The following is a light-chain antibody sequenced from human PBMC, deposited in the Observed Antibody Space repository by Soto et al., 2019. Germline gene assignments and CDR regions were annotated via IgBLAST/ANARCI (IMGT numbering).Light chain of an antibody. CDR2: GVS. Sequence: DIQMTQSPSSKSASVGDRVTISCRASENVGKYLNWYQQKAGRAPERLIYGVSTLHSGVPSRFSGSGSGTEFSLIIASLQPEDSATYYCQQTHSIPWTFGQGAEVEIK. CDR1: ENVGKY. J-gene: IGKJ1*01. CDR3: QQTHSIPWT. V-gene: IGKV1-39*01.